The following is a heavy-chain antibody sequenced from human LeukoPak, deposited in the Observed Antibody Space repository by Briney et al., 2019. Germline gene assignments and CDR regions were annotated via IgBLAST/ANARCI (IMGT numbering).Heavy chain of an antibody. D-gene: IGHD3-3*01. CDR1: GFTFSSYW. Sequence: GGSLRLSCAASGFTFSSYWMSWVRQAPGKGLEWVANIKQDGSEKYYVDSVKGRFTISRDNAKNSLYLQMNSLRAEDTAVYYRASHTYDFWSGYPYYFDYWGQGTLVTVSS. J-gene: IGHJ4*02. CDR2: IKQDGSEK. V-gene: IGHV3-7*01. CDR3: ASHTYDFWSGYPYYFDY.